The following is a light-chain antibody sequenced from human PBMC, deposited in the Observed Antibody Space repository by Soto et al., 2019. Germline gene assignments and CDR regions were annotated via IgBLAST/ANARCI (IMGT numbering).Light chain of an antibody. CDR3: QQRSGWYT. CDR2: DAS. J-gene: IGKJ2*01. V-gene: IGKV3-11*01. CDR1: QSVSTY. Sequence: DIVLTQSPATLSLSPGERATLSCRASQSVSTYLAWYQQKPGQAPRLLIYDASNRATGIPARFSGSGSGTDFTLTSSSLEPEDFAIYYCQQRSGWYTFGQGTRLEIK.